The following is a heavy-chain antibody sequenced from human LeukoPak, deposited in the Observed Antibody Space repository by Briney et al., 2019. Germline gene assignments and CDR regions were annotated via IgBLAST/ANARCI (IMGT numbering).Heavy chain of an antibody. CDR3: AKTLSTARGGSGFGY. Sequence: GGSLRLSCAASGFTFSSYGMHWVRQAPGKGLEWVAVISYDGSNKYYADSVKGRFTISRDNSKNTLYLQMNSLRAEDTAVYYCAKTLSTARGGSGFGYWGQGTLVTVSS. CDR2: ISYDGSNK. D-gene: IGHD3-10*01. CDR1: GFTFSSYG. V-gene: IGHV3-30*18. J-gene: IGHJ4*02.